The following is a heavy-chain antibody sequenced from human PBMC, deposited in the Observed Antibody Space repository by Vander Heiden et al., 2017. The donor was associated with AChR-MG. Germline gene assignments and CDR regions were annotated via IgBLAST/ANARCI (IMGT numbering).Heavy chain of an antibody. Sequence: QVQLVESGGGVVQPGRSLRLSCAASGFTFSSYGIHWVRQAPGKGLEWVAVISYDGSNKYYADSVKGRFTISRDNSKNTLYLQMNSLRAEDTAVYYCASPPYPDYYGSGSYGSGYYFDYWGQGTLVTVSS. J-gene: IGHJ4*02. CDR3: ASPPYPDYYGSGSYGSGYYFDY. CDR1: GFTFSSYG. CDR2: ISYDGSNK. V-gene: IGHV3-30*03. D-gene: IGHD3-10*01.